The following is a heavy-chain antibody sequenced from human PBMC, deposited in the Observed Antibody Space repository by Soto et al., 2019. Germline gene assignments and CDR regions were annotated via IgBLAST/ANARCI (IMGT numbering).Heavy chain of an antibody. Sequence: SETLSLTCAVYGGSFSGYYWSWIRQPPGKGLEWIGYMYYSGSTNYNPSLKSRVTISIDTSKNQFSLKLTSVTAADTAVYYCARGTSRGELSYSGRDYYYYYYMDVWGKGTTVTVSS. D-gene: IGHD3-16*02. CDR1: GGSFSGYY. V-gene: IGHV4-59*01. J-gene: IGHJ6*03. CDR3: ARGTSRGELSYSGRDYYYYYYMDV. CDR2: MYYSGST.